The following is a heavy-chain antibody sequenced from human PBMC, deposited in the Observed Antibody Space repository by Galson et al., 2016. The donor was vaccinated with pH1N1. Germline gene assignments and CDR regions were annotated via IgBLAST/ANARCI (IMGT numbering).Heavy chain of an antibody. Sequence: LSLTCTVSGGSISSDSDYWTWIRQPAGKGLEWIGRVSGTGTTNYNPSLKSRVTISIDTSKNQFSLKMASVTAADTAVYFCARESLEWLIISGHRVELNWFDAWGQGTLVTVSS. J-gene: IGHJ5*02. D-gene: IGHD3-3*01. CDR1: GGSISSDSDY. CDR2: VSGTGTT. V-gene: IGHV4-61*02. CDR3: ARESLEWLIISGHRVELNWFDA.